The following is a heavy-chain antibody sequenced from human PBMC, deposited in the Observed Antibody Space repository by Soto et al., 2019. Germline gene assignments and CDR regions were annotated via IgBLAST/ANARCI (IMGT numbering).Heavy chain of an antibody. V-gene: IGHV1-69*13. CDR2: IIPIFGTA. J-gene: IGHJ6*02. D-gene: IGHD2-8*01. CDR3: ARGIFRDVLYVDYYYGMDV. Sequence: ASVKVSCKASGGTFSSYAISWVRQAPGQGLEWMGGIIPIFGTANYAQKFQGRVTITADESTSTAYMELSSLRSEDTAVYYCARGIFRDVLYVDYYYGMDVWGQGTTVTVSS. CDR1: GGTFSSYA.